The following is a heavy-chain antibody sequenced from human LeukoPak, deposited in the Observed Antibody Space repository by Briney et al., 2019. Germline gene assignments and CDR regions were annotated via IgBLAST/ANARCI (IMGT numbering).Heavy chain of an antibody. D-gene: IGHD3-16*01. CDR2: IKQDGSEK. V-gene: IGHV3-7*01. Sequence: PGGSLRLSCAASGFTFSSYWMSWVRQAPGKGLEWVANIKQDGSEKYYVDSVEGRFTISRDNAKNSLYLQMNSLRAEDTAVYYCARDVEEAGGAFDIWGQGTMVTVSS. J-gene: IGHJ3*02. CDR3: ARDVEEAGGAFDI. CDR1: GFTFSSYW.